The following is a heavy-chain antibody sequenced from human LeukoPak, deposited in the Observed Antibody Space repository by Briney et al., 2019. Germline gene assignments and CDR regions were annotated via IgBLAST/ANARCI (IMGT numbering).Heavy chain of an antibody. CDR3: ARHAYGGTLNWFDP. CDR2: VYYSGST. V-gene: IGHV4-59*08. CDR1: GGSISSYY. Sequence: SETLSLTCTVSGGSISSYYWSWIRQPPGQGLEWIGYVYYSGSTNYNPSLKCRVTISVDTSKNQFSLKLSTVTAADTAVYYCARHAYGGTLNWFDPWGQGTLVTVSS. D-gene: IGHD4-23*01. J-gene: IGHJ5*02.